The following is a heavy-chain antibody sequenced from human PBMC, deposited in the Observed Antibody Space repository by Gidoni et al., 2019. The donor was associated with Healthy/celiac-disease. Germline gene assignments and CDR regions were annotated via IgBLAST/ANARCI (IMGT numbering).Heavy chain of an antibody. CDR3: ASAAREVAASYYYYGMDV. CDR2: IIPIFGTA. D-gene: IGHD2-15*01. CDR1: GGTFSSYA. V-gene: IGHV1-69*01. J-gene: IGHJ6*02. Sequence: QVQLVQSGAEVKKPGSSVKVSCKASGGTFSSYAISWVRQAPGQGLEWMGGIIPIFGTANYAQKFQGRVTITADESTSTAYMELSSLRSEDTAVYYCASAAREVAASYYYYGMDVWGQGTTVTVSS.